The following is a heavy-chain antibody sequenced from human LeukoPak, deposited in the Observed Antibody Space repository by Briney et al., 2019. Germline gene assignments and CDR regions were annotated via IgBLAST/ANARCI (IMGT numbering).Heavy chain of an antibody. J-gene: IGHJ4*02. V-gene: IGHV3-74*01. CDR3: ARGRLTSSWYYFDY. CDR2: ISTDGSSN. CDR1: GFTFSGYW. Sequence: GGSLRLSCAASGFTFSGYWMQWVPQAPGRGLVWVSRISTDGSSNTYADSVRGRFTTSRDNAKNTLYLQMNSLRAEDTAVYYCARGRLTSSWYYFDYWGQGTLVTVSS. D-gene: IGHD6-19*01.